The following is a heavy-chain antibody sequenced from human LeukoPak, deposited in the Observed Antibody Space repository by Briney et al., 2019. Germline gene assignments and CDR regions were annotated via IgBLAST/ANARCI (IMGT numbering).Heavy chain of an antibody. V-gene: IGHV1-18*01. J-gene: IGHJ6*03. Sequence: ASVKVSCKASGYTFTSYGISWVRQAPGQGLEWMGWICAYNGDTNYAQKLQGRVTMTTDTSTSTAYMELRSLRSDDTAVYYCARDSGSYGYYYYMDVWGKGTTVTISS. D-gene: IGHD1-26*01. CDR1: GYTFTSYG. CDR3: ARDSGSYGYYYYMDV. CDR2: ICAYNGDT.